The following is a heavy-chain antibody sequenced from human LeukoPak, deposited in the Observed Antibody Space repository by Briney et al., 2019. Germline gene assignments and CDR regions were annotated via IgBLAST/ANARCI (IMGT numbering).Heavy chain of an antibody. CDR2: MYYIGTT. CDR1: GGTITSSY. D-gene: IGHD2-2*01. Sequence: SETLSLTCTVSGGTITSSYWNWFRQAPGKGLEWIGYMYYIGTTNYNPSLKSRITISGDTSKTQFSLKLSSVTAADTAVYYCARVVIVEIGYFDYWGQGTLVTVSS. CDR3: ARVVIVEIGYFDY. J-gene: IGHJ4*02. V-gene: IGHV4-59*08.